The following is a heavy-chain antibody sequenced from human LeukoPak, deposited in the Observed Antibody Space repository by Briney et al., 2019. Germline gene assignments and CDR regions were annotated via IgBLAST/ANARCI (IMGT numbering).Heavy chain of an antibody. D-gene: IGHD6-13*01. CDR2: INPSGGST. CDR1: GYTFTGYY. CDR3: AKGPGYSSSWSYYFDY. Sequence: ASVKVSCKASGYTFTGYYMHWVRQAPGQGLEWMGIINPSGGSTSYAQKFQGRVTMTRDTSTSTVYMELSSLRSEDTAVYYCAKGPGYSSSWSYYFDYWGQGTLVTVSS. V-gene: IGHV1-46*01. J-gene: IGHJ4*02.